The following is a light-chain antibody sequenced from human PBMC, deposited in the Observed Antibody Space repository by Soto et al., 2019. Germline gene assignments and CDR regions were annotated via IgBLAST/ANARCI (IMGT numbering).Light chain of an antibody. V-gene: IGKV3-20*01. CDR3: QHYDRSVPIT. J-gene: IGKJ5*01. CDR2: VAS. CDR1: QSINSAN. Sequence: EFVLTQSPGTLSLSQGEGVTLSCRTSQSINSANLAWYQQKPGQAPRLLIYVASVRATGIPDRFSGGGSGTDFTLTIRRLEPEDFAVYYCQHYDRSVPITFVQGTRLEIK.